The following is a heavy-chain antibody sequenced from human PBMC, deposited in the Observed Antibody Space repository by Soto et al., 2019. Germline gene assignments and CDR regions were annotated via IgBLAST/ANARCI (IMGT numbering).Heavy chain of an antibody. CDR3: ARDQSSGGSCYSRYYGMDV. CDR2: INPSGGST. CDR1: GYTFTSYY. J-gene: IGHJ6*02. D-gene: IGHD2-15*01. V-gene: IGHV1-46*01. Sequence: GASVKVSCKASGYTFTSYYMLWVRQAPGQGLEWMGIINPSGGSTSYAQKFQGRVTMTRDTSTSTVYMELSSLRSEDTAVYYCARDQSSGGSCYSRYYGMDVWGQGTTVTVSS.